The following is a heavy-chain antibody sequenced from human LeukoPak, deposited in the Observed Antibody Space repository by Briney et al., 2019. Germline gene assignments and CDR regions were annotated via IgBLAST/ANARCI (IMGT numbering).Heavy chain of an antibody. CDR1: GFTVSSNY. V-gene: IGHV3-53*01. CDR2: IYSGGSI. CDR3: AELGITMIGGV. D-gene: IGHD3-10*02. Sequence: GGSLRLSCAASGFTVSSNYMSWVRQAPGKGLEWVSVIYSGGSIYYADSVKGRFTISRDNAKNSLYLQMNSLRAEDTAVYYCAELGITMIGGVWGEGTTVTISS. J-gene: IGHJ6*04.